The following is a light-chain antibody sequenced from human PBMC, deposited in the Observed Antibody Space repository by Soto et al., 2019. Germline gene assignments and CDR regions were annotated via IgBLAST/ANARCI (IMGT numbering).Light chain of an antibody. Sequence: TQAPDTVSLSPGERATVSCRSSQSVSSSYLAWYQQKPGQTPRLLIYDAIIRAPDVPARFSGSWSGTEFTLTINSLQSEDFAVYYCQQYDAWPLTFGGGTKVDI. J-gene: IGKJ4*01. CDR2: DAI. CDR3: QQYDAWPLT. V-gene: IGKV3-15*01. CDR1: QSVSSSY.